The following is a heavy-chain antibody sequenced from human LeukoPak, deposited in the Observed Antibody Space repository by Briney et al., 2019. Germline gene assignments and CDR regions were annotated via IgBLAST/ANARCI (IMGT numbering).Heavy chain of an antibody. J-gene: IGHJ4*02. CDR2: ISGSGGNA. D-gene: IGHD6-19*01. V-gene: IGHV3-23*01. Sequence: GGSLRLSCAAAGFNFSSFEMSWVRQAPGKGLEWVSAISGSGGNAYYADSVKGRFTISRDNSRNSLSLQMNSLRAEDTALYYCAKTGYSSGWYRIWDYWGQGTLVTVSS. CDR1: GFNFSSFE. CDR3: AKTGYSSGWYRIWDY.